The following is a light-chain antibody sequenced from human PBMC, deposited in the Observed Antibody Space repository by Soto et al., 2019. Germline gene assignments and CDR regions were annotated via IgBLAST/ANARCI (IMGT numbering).Light chain of an antibody. CDR2: EVT. Sequence: QSALTQPASVSGSPGQSITISCTGTSSDVGGYDYVSWYQHHPGKAPKLMIYEVTNRPSGVSNPFSGSNSGNTASLTISGLQSDDEADNYCSSYVSNITYVFGTGTKLTVL. CDR3: SSYVSNITYV. CDR1: SSDVGGYDY. V-gene: IGLV2-14*01. J-gene: IGLJ1*01.